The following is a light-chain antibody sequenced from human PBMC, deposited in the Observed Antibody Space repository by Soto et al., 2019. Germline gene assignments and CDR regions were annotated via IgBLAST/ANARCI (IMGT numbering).Light chain of an antibody. J-gene: IGKJ1*01. CDR2: DAS. CDR1: QSISSW. V-gene: IGKV1-5*01. Sequence: DIQMTQYPSTLSASVGDRVTITCRASQSISSWLAWYQQKPGKAPKLLIYDASSLESGVPSRFSGSGSGTEFTLTISSLQPDDFATYCCQQYNSYSPWTFGQGTKVEIK. CDR3: QQYNSYSPWT.